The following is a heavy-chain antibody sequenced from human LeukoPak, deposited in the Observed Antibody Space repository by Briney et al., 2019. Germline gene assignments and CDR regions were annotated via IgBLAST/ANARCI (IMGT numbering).Heavy chain of an antibody. J-gene: IGHJ4*02. CDR1: GFSFGSFW. CDR3: SAYNYDEPFDY. V-gene: IGHV3-15*01. Sequence: GGSLRLSCAASGFSFGSFWMNWVRQAPGKGLEWVGRIKGKTDGGTTDYAAPVKGRFTISRDDSKNTLYLQMSGLKTEDTAVYYCSAYNYDEPFDYWGQGNLVTVSS. D-gene: IGHD3-22*01. CDR2: IKGKTDGGTT.